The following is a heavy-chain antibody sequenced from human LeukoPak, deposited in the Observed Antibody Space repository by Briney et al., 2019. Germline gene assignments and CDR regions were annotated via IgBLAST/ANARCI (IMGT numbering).Heavy chain of an antibody. D-gene: IGHD5-24*01. CDR2: IYSGGST. CDR1: GFTVSSNY. V-gene: IGHV3-53*01. CDR3: ARGERWLQFDY. Sequence: GGSLRPSCAASGFTVSSNYMSWVRLAPGKGLEWVSVIYSGGSTYYADSVKGRFTISRDNSKNTLYLQMNSLRAEDTAVYYCARGERWLQFDYWGQGTLVTVSS. J-gene: IGHJ4*02.